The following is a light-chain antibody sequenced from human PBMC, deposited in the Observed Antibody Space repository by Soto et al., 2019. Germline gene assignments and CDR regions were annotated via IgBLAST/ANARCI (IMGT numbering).Light chain of an antibody. CDR1: QSVSRY. J-gene: IGKJ5*01. CDR2: GAS. CDR3: QQYNNWPSIT. Sequence: EIVLTQSPATLSLSPGEIATLSCRASQSVSRYLAWYQQKPGQAPRLLIYGASTRATGIPARFSGSGSGTEFTLTIRSLQSEDFAVYYCQQYNNWPSITFGQGTRREIK. V-gene: IGKV3-15*01.